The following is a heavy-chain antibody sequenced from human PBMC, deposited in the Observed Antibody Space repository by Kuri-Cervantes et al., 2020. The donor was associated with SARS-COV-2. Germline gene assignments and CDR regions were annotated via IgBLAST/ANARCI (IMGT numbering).Heavy chain of an antibody. D-gene: IGHD6-13*01. Sequence: LSCAVDGGSFSVYYWSWVRHPPGKGLEWIGEINHSGSTNYNPSLKRRVTIPVDTSKNQFSLKLGSVTAADTAVYYCARGPRYSSSWYQPLDYWGQGTLVTVSS. V-gene: IGHV4-34*01. CDR2: INHSGST. J-gene: IGHJ4*02. CDR1: GGSFSVYY. CDR3: ARGPRYSSSWYQPLDY.